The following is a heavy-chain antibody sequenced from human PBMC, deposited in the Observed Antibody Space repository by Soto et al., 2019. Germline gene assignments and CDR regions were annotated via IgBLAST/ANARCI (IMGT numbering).Heavy chain of an antibody. V-gene: IGHV4-4*07. D-gene: IGHD6-19*01. J-gene: IGHJ6*01. CDR1: GGSISSYY. CDR3: ARTPNKHSSGWYQYYYGFDV. Sequence: PSETLSLTCTVAGGSISSYYWSWIRQPAGKGLEWIGRIHTSGSTNYNPSLKSRVTISVDTSKNQFSLKLSSVTAADTAVYYCARTPNKHSSGWYQYYYGFDVWGQGTPVNVSS. CDR2: IHTSGST.